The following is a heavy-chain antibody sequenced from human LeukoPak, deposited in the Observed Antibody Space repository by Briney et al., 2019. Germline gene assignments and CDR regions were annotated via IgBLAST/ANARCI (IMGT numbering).Heavy chain of an antibody. Sequence: SETLSPTCTVSGGSISSSSYYWGWIRQPPGKGLEWIGSVYYTGASYYNPSLKSRVTISIDTSKKHFSLKLTSVTAADTAVYYCGSGSGWYSPDYWGQGTLVTVSS. D-gene: IGHD6-19*01. CDR2: VYYTGAS. CDR1: GGSISSSSYY. CDR3: GSGSGWYSPDY. J-gene: IGHJ4*02. V-gene: IGHV4-39*07.